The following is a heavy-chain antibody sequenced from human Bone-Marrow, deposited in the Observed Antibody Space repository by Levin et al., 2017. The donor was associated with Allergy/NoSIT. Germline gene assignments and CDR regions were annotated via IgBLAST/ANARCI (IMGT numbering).Heavy chain of an antibody. V-gene: IGHV3-33*01. D-gene: IGHD7-27*01. CDR2: IWYDGSNK. CDR1: GFTFSSYG. J-gene: IGHJ6*03. Sequence: GESLKISCAASGFTFSSYGMHWVRQAPGKGLEWVAVIWYDGSNKYYADSVKGRFTISRYNSKNTLYLQMNSLRAEDTAVYYCARGLERNWGLYYYYYMDVWGKGTTVTVSS. CDR3: ARGLERNWGLYYYYYMDV.